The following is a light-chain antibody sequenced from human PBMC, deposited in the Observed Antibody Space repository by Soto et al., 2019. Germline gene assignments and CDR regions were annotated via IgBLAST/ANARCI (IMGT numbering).Light chain of an antibody. V-gene: IGLV2-14*01. Sequence: QSALTQPASVSGSPGQSITISCTGTSSDVGGYNSVSWYQQHPGKVPKLMIYDVSTRPSGVSDRFSGSKSGNTAALTISGLQAEDEADYYCSSYTSSSLLVFGGGTKLTVL. CDR1: SSDVGGYNS. J-gene: IGLJ2*01. CDR3: SSYTSSSLLV. CDR2: DVS.